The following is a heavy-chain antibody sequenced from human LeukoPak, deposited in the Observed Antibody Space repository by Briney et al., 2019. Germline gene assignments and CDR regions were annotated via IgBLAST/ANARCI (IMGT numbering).Heavy chain of an antibody. CDR1: GGSISSGSYY. V-gene: IGHV4-61*02. CDR3: AREPTMGWNFPGWFDP. Sequence: PSQTLSLTCTLSGGSISSGSYYCSWIPKPAGKGLGWIGRIYTSGSTPYNPSPKSRVTISVQTPQNQFSLTLSSVAAADTGVYCCAREPTMGWNFPGWFDPWGRGTLVTVSS. J-gene: IGHJ5*02. CDR2: IYTSGST. D-gene: IGHD1-7*01.